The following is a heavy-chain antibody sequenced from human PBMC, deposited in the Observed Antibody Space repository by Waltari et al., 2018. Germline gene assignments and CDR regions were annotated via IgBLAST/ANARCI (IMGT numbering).Heavy chain of an antibody. D-gene: IGHD6-6*01. CDR1: GFTFDDYA. CDR2: ISWNSGSI. Sequence: EVQLVESGGGLVQPGRSLRLSCAASGFTFDDYAMHWVRQAPGKGLEWVSGISWNSGSIGYADSVKGRFTISRDNAKNSLYLQMNSLRAEDTALYYCAKDMRVAARPSYYYYYGMDVWGQGTTVTVSS. V-gene: IGHV3-9*01. CDR3: AKDMRVAARPSYYYYYGMDV. J-gene: IGHJ6*02.